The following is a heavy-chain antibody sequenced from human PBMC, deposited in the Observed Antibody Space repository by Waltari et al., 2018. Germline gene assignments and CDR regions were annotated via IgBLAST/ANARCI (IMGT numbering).Heavy chain of an antibody. V-gene: IGHV4-59*12. CDR3: ARWGTSGQDH. CDR1: GGSFIGYY. D-gene: IGHD3-16*01. CDR2: IGGPSGST. Sequence: QVQLQESGPGLVKPSETLSLTCAVSGGSFIGYYWNWIRQTPGKGLEWIGYIGGPSGSTHYNPSLNSRVTVSRDTSKSQVSLRLSSVTAADTAVYYCARWGTSGQDHWGQGVLVTVAS. J-gene: IGHJ4*02.